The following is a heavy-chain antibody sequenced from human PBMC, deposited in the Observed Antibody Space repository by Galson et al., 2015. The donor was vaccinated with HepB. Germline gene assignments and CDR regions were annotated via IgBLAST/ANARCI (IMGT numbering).Heavy chain of an antibody. J-gene: IGHJ6*03. CDR1: GFSFKSYT. V-gene: IGHV3-21*01. D-gene: IGHD2-15*01. Sequence: SLRLSCAASGFSFKSYTMNWVRQAPGKGLEWVSSMSSSSSYIYYADSVKGRFTISRDNAKNSLYLQMNSLRAEDTAVYYCARVVVDYYYMDVWGKGTSVTVSS. CDR2: MSSSSSYI. CDR3: ARVVVDYYYMDV.